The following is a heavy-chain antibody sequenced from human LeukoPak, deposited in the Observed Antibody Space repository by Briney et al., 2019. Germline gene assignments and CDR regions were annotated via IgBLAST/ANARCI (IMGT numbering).Heavy chain of an antibody. V-gene: IGHV5-51*01. J-gene: IGHJ3*02. CDR2: IYPVDSDT. D-gene: IGHD2-2*01. CDR1: GYSFTSYW. CDR3: ASGYCSSTSCAHDAFDI. Sequence: GESLNISCKGSGYSFTSYWIGWVRQMPGKGLEWMGIIYPVDSDTRYSPSFQGQVTISADKSISTAYLQWSSLKASDTAMYYCASGYCSSTSCAHDAFDIWGQGTMVTVSS.